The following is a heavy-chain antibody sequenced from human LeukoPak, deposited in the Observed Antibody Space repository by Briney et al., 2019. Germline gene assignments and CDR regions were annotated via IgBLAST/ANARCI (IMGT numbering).Heavy chain of an antibody. CDR3: ARGYDFWSGANWFDP. D-gene: IGHD3-3*01. CDR1: GGSISSYY. J-gene: IGHJ5*02. V-gene: IGHV4-59*01. Sequence: SETLSLTCTVSGGSISSYYWSWIRQPPGKGLEWIGYIYYSGSTNYNRSLKSRVTISVDTSKNQFSLKLSSVTAADTAVYYCARGYDFWSGANWFDPWGQGTLVTVSS. CDR2: IYYSGST.